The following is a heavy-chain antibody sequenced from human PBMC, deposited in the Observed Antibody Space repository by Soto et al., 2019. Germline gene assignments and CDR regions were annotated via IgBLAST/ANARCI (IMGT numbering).Heavy chain of an antibody. CDR2: IYYSGIT. V-gene: IGHV4-59*08. CDR1: GGSISSYY. D-gene: IGHD5-12*01. Sequence: SETLSLTCTVSGGSISSYYWSWVRQLPGKGMEWIGYIYYSGITSYNPSLKSRVTISVDTSKNQFSLRLPSVTAADTAVFFCASQRESTTSLHYWGRGTFRTVSS. J-gene: IGHJ4*02. CDR3: ASQRESTTSLHY.